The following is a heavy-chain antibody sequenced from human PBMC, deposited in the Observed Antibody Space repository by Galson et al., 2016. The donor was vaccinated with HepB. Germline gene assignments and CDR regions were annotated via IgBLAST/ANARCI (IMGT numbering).Heavy chain of an antibody. CDR2: IDPSASY. CDR3: AKSEQQLADDSFDV. J-gene: IGHJ3*01. Sequence: QSGAEVKKPGESLRISCKGSGYNFTRSWINWVRQMPGKGLEWMGRIDPSASYIQSFQGHVTMSADKAIATAYLQWSSLRASDTAMYYCAKSEQQLADDSFDVWGQGTMVTVSS. CDR1: GYNFTRSW. D-gene: IGHD6-13*01. V-gene: IGHV5-10-1*01.